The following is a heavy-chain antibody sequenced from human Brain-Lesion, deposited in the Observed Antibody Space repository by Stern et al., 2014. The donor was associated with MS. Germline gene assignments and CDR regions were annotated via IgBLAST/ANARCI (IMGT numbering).Heavy chain of an antibody. Sequence: QLVESGPGLVKPSETLSLTCTAAGGSVSSTSYAWAWIRQPPGKGLEWIGTIYYSGNTYYSPSLKSRPTTPLDTTTNQVSLQLSSVTAADTAVYYCAGEEDIRYCSGGSCTGNWFDPWGQGTLVTVSS. D-gene: IGHD2-15*01. CDR2: IYYSGNT. V-gene: IGHV4-39*01. CDR1: GGSVSSTSYA. CDR3: AGEEDIRYCSGGSCTGNWFDP. J-gene: IGHJ5*02.